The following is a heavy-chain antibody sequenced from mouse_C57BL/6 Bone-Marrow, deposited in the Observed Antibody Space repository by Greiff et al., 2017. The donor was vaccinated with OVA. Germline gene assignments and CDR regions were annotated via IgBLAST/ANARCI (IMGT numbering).Heavy chain of an antibody. J-gene: IGHJ4*01. CDR2: ISSGGDYI. CDR1: GFTFSSYA. D-gene: IGHD2-1*01. CDR3: TRLLDAMDY. V-gene: IGHV5-9-1*02. Sequence: EVKVVESGEGLVKPGGSLKLSCAASGFTFSSYAMSWVRQTPEKRLEWVAYISSGGDYIYYADTVKGRFTISRDNARNTLYQQMSSLKSEDTAMYYCTRLLDAMDYWGQGTSVTVSS.